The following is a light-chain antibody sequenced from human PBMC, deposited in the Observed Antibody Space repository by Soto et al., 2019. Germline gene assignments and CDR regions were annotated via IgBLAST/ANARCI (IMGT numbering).Light chain of an antibody. CDR1: QDISNY. V-gene: IGKV1-33*01. CDR3: QQYNSYSRT. CDR2: DAS. Sequence: DIQMTQSPSSLSASVGDRVTITCQASQDISNYLNWYQQKPRKAPKLLIYDASNLETGVPSRFSGSGSGTDFTFTISSLQPDDFATYYCQQYNSYSRTFGQGTKVEIK. J-gene: IGKJ1*01.